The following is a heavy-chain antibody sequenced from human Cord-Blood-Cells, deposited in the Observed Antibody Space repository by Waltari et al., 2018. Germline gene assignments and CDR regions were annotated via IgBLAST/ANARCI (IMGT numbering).Heavy chain of an antibody. CDR2: IIPIFGTA. CDR3: ARENSSSSWVWFDP. V-gene: IGHV1-69*01. J-gene: IGHJ5*02. D-gene: IGHD6-6*01. Sequence: QVQLVQSGAEVKKPGSSVKVSCKASGATFSSYPISWLRQAPGQGLEWMGGIIPIFGTANYAQKFQGRVTITADESTSTAYMELSSLRSEDTAVYYCARENSSSSWVWFDPWGQGTLVTVSS. CDR1: GATFSSYP.